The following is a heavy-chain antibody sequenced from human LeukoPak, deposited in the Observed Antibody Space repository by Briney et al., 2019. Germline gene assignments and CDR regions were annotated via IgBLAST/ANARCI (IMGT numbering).Heavy chain of an antibody. Sequence: SETLSLTCTVSGGSISNNYWSWFRQPPGKGLEWIGYIYYSGSTNYNPSLKSRVTISVDTSKSQFSLKLSSVTAADTAVYYCARGPLDSGYTYFDYWGQGTLVSVAS. V-gene: IGHV4-59*01. D-gene: IGHD5-12*01. CDR1: GGSISNNY. CDR2: IYYSGST. CDR3: ARGPLDSGYTYFDY. J-gene: IGHJ4*02.